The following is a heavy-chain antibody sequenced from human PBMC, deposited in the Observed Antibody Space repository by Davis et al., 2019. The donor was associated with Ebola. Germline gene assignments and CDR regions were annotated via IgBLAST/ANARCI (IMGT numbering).Heavy chain of an antibody. CDR3: ESLVTTGYYYYYGMDV. CDR1: GGTFSSYA. J-gene: IGHJ6*02. D-gene: IGHD4-17*01. Sequence: AASVKVSCKASGGTFSSYAISWVRQAPGQGLEWMGGIIPIFGTANYAQKFQGRVTITADKSTSTAYMELSSLRSEDTAVYYCESLVTTGYYYYYGMDVWGQGTTVTVSS. CDR2: IIPIFGTA. V-gene: IGHV1-69*06.